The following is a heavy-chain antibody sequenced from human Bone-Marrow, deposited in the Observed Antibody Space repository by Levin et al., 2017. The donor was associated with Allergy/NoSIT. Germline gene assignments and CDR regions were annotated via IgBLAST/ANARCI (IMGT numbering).Heavy chain of an antibody. Sequence: SETLSLTCTVSGGSISSYYWSWIRQPAGKGLEWIGRIYTSGSTNYNPSLKSRVTMSVDTSKNQFSLKLSSVTAADTAVYYCARGQYSSSWYLQKPDTWFDPWGQGTLVTVSS. J-gene: IGHJ5*02. CDR3: ARGQYSSSWYLQKPDTWFDP. CDR1: GGSISSYY. CDR2: IYTSGST. V-gene: IGHV4-4*07. D-gene: IGHD6-13*01.